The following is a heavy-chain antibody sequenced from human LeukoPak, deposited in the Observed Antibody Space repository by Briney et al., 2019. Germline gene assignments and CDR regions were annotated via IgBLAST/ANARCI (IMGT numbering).Heavy chain of an antibody. D-gene: IGHD4-23*01. CDR3: ARDGDGGLGSDY. CDR1: GFTFSSYS. Sequence: GGSLTLSCAVSGFTFSSYSMNWVRQAPGKGLEWVTYISRSSSTIYYADSVKGRFTISRDNAKNSLYLQMNSLRDEDTAVYYCARDGDGGLGSDYWGQGTLVTVSS. V-gene: IGHV3-48*02. CDR2: ISRSSSTI. J-gene: IGHJ4*02.